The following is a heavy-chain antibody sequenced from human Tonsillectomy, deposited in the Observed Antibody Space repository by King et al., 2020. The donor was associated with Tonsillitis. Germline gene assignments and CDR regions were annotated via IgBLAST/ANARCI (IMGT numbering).Heavy chain of an antibody. Sequence: VQLVESGGGLVQPGGSLRLSCAASGFTFGSYAMSWVRQAPGMGLEWVSGIIGSGSGTYYPDSVKGRFTISRDNSKNRVYLQMNILRAEDTAVYFCAKVDEGYSGYDWDYFDYWGQGTLVSVSS. J-gene: IGHJ4*02. CDR3: AKVDEGYSGYDWDYFDY. CDR1: GFTFGSYA. V-gene: IGHV3-23*04. CDR2: IIGSGSGT. D-gene: IGHD5-12*01.